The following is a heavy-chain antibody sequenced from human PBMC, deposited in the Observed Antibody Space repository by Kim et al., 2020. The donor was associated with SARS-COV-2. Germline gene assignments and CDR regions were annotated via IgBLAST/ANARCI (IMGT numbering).Heavy chain of an antibody. V-gene: IGHV3-30-3*01. CDR3: ARDFVVVVAATFHYYYGMDD. Sequence: GGSLRLSCAAYGFTFSSYAMHWVRQAPGKGLEWVAVISYDGSNKYYADSVKGRFTISRDNSKNTLYLQMNSQRAEDTAVYYCARDFVVVVAATFHYYYGMDDWGQGTTVTVSS. D-gene: IGHD2-15*01. CDR1: GFTFSSYA. CDR2: ISYDGSNK. J-gene: IGHJ6*02.